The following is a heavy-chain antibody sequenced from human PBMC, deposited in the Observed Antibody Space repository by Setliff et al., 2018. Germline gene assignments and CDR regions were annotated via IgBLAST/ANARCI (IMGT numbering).Heavy chain of an antibody. CDR3: AKDPNGDFFGAFDT. J-gene: IGHJ5*02. D-gene: IGHD4-17*01. CDR2: IGASGDRT. V-gene: IGHV3-23*01. CDR1: AFTFSKYA. Sequence: GGSLRLSCVASAFTFSKYAITWVRQAPGKGLEWVSSIGASGDRTYYSDSVKGRFTISRGTSKNTLYLQMNGLRAEDSALYYCAKDPNGDFFGAFDTWGQGALVTVSS.